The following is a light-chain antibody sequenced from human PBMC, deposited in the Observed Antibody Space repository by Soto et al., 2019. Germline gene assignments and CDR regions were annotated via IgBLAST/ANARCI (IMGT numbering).Light chain of an antibody. CDR1: SGHSSYI. CDR3: QTWLSSGIRV. J-gene: IGLJ3*02. Sequence: QLVLTQSPSASASLGASVKLTCTLTSGHSSYIIVWHQQQPEKGPRYLMKVNSDGSHIKGDGIPDRFSGSSSGAERYLTISRLQSEDEADYYCQTWLSSGIRVFGGGTKLTVL. V-gene: IGLV4-69*01. CDR2: VNSDGSH.